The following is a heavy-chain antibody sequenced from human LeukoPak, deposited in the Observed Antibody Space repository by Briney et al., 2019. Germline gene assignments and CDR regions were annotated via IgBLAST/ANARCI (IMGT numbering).Heavy chain of an antibody. J-gene: IGHJ6*02. CDR3: ARGCSYGTDYYCGMDV. Sequence: SENLSLTCTVSGGSISSGSYYWSWIRQPAGKGLEWIGRIYTSGSTNYNPSLKSRVTISVDTSKNQFSLKLSSVTAADTAVYYCARGCSYGTDYYCGMDVWGQGTTVTVSS. V-gene: IGHV4-61*02. D-gene: IGHD5-18*01. CDR1: GGSISSGSYY. CDR2: IYTSGST.